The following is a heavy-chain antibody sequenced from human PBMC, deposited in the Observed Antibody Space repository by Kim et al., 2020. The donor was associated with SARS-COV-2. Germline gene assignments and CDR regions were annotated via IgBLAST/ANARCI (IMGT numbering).Heavy chain of an antibody. J-gene: IGHJ6*01. CDR1: GFTFSDYA. D-gene: IGHD2-21*01. CDR2: ICYNGSSI. CDR3: WRDDGAGDDYGMDV. V-gene: IGHV3-33*01. Sequence: GGSLRLSCAASGFTFSDYAMHWVRQAPGKGLEWVSGICYNGSSIYYADPVKGRFTISRDNSKNSLYLQMNSLRAEDTAVYYCWRDDGAGDDYGMDVWG.